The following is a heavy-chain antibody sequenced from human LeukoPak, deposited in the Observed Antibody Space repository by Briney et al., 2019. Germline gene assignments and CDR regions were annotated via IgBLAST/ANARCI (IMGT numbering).Heavy chain of an antibody. Sequence: PSETLSLTRTVSGGSISRYYWSWIRQPPGKGLEWMRDIYYSGSTNYHPSLKSRVTISVDTSKNQLSLRLSYVTAADTAVYYCARGKLLYVDWLPLPDYWGQGTLVTVSS. V-gene: IGHV4-59*01. CDR3: ARGKLLYVDWLPLPDY. D-gene: IGHD3-9*01. CDR1: GGSISRYY. J-gene: IGHJ4*02. CDR2: IYYSGST.